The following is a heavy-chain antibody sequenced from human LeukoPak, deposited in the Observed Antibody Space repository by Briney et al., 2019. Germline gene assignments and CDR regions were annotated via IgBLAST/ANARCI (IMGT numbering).Heavy chain of an antibody. J-gene: IGHJ6*03. Sequence: ASVKVSCKASGYTFSSHGISWVLQAPGQGLNWMGWISVHNGNTIYAQKFKDRVTMSTDISTNTAYMELRSLRYDDTAVYYCARDRLPIEVAVSAYYSMDVWGKGTTVTVSS. CDR1: GYTFSSHG. CDR2: ISVHNGNT. D-gene: IGHD2-15*01. CDR3: ARDRLPIEVAVSAYYSMDV. V-gene: IGHV1-18*01.